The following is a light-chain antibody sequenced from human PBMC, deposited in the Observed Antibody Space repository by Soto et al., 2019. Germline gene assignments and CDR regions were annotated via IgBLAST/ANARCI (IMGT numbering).Light chain of an antibody. CDR1: DIGGKS. Sequence: SYELTQPPSVSVAPGQTARLTCGGNDIGGKSVHWYQQRPGQAPVLVVYDDRDRPSGIPERFSGSNSGNTATLTISRVEAGDQADYYCQVWDTSSDHYVFGSGTKVTVL. CDR3: QVWDTSSDHYV. V-gene: IGLV3-21*02. CDR2: DDR. J-gene: IGLJ1*01.